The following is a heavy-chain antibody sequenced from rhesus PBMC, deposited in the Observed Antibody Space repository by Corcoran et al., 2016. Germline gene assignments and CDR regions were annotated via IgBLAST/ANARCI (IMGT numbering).Heavy chain of an antibody. CDR3: ARDGSRAGFDY. CDR1: GGSISSGYYY. CDR2: ITYSGSH. J-gene: IGHJ4*01. D-gene: IGHD6-31*01. Sequence: QVQLQESGPGLVKPSETLSLTCAVSGGSISSGYYYWSWIRQPPGKGLEWIGYITYSGSHSYNPSLKSRVTISRDTYNNQFALKLSSVTAADTAVYYCARDGSRAGFDYWGQGVLVTVSS. V-gene: IGHV4-122*02.